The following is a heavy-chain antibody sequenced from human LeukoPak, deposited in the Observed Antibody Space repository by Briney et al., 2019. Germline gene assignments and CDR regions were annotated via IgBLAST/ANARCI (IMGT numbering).Heavy chain of an antibody. D-gene: IGHD6-6*01. V-gene: IGHV3-30*02. CDR3: ARDWGTSSLYLVN. CDR2: IQNDGNNK. CDR1: GFTFKDYW. Sequence: GGSLRLSCVGSGFTFKDYWMHWVRQAPGKGLECVAFIQNDGNNKKYADSVKGRFTISRDNSKNTLYLQMNSLRAEDTAVYYCARDWGTSSLYLVNWGQGTLVTVSS. J-gene: IGHJ4*02.